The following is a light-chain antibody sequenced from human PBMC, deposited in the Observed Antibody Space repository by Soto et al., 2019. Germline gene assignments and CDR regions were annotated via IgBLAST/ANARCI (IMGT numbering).Light chain of an antibody. J-gene: IGKJ1*01. CDR3: QQYGSSPLT. V-gene: IGKV3-20*01. CDR2: GAS. Sequence: EIVLTQPPGTLSLSPGERATLSCRASQSLSSTYLAWYQQKPGQAPRLLIYGASNRATGIPDRFSGSGSGTDFTLTINRLEPEDFAMYYCQQYGSSPLTFGQGTKVEIK. CDR1: QSLSSTY.